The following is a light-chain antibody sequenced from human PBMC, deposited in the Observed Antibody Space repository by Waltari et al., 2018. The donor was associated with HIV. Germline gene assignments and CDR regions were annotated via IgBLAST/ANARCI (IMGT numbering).Light chain of an antibody. CDR1: ALPTKY. CDR2: KDI. CDR3: QSTDHDGTWV. V-gene: IGLV3-25*03. Sequence: SYELTQTPSVSVSPGQTARISCSRGALPTKYSSWYGQKPGQAPVLIIYKDIERPSEIPERISGSRSGTGVTLTISDVQAEDEGDYYCQSTDHDGTWVFGGGTKLTVL. J-gene: IGLJ3*02.